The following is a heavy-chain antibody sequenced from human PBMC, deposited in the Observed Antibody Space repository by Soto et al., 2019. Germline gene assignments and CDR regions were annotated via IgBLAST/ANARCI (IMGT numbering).Heavy chain of an antibody. CDR2: IHYSGST. CDR1: GGSISSYY. J-gene: IGHJ4*02. D-gene: IGHD4-17*01. CDR3: ARRYGASFDY. V-gene: IGHV4-59*01. Sequence: SETLSLTCTVSGGSISSYYWSWIRQPPGKGLEWIGYIHYSGSTNYNPSLKSRVTISVDTSKNQFSLKLNSVTATDTAVYYCARRYGASFDYWGQGTLVTVSS.